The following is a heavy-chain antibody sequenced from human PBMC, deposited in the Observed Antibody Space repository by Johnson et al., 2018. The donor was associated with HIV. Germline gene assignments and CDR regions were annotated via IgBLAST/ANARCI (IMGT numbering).Heavy chain of an antibody. CDR2: ISYDGSNK. D-gene: IGHD3-22*01. CDR1: GFTFSSYA. CDR3: ARGRPSGSHDAFDT. J-gene: IGHJ3*02. V-gene: IGHV3-30*14. Sequence: VQLVESGEGVVQPGRSLRLSCAASGFTFSSYAMHWVRQAPGKGLEWMAVISYDGSNKFYADSLKGRFSISRDNSKNTLYLQMNSLRAEDTAVFYCARGRPSGSHDAFDTWGQGTMVTVSS.